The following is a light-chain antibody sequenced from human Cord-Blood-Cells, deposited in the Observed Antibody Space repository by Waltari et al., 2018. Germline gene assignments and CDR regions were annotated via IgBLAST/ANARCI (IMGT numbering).Light chain of an antibody. CDR1: QGLLHSNGYNC. Sequence: DLVMHQYPLSLPVNPGEPASISCRSSQGLLHSNGYNCLDWYLQKPRQSRQLLIYLGSSRASGVPDRFSGSGSRTDFTLKISRVEAADVGVYYGMQALQTPRTFGQGTKVEIK. J-gene: IGKJ1*01. V-gene: IGKV2-28*01. CDR3: MQALQTPRT. CDR2: LGS.